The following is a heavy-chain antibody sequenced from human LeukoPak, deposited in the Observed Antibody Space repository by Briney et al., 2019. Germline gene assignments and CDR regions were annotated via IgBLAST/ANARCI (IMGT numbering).Heavy chain of an antibody. CDR1: GFTFSSYL. Sequence: GGSLRLSCAASGFTFSSYLMHWVRQAPGKGLVWVSRINTDGSRTSYADSVKGRFAISRDNAENTLYLQMNSLRAEDTAVYYCTRSDWFDPWGQGTLVTVSS. CDR3: TRSDWFDP. CDR2: INTDGSRT. V-gene: IGHV3-74*01. J-gene: IGHJ5*02.